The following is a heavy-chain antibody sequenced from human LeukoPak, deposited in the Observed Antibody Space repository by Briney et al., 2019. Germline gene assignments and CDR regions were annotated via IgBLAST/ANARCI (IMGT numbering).Heavy chain of an antibody. D-gene: IGHD4-17*01. CDR2: ISGSGGST. V-gene: IGHV3-23*01. J-gene: IGHJ6*03. CDR3: AKWGDDYGDNYYYYYMDV. CDR1: GFTFSSYA. Sequence: PGGSLRLSCAASGFTFSSYAMSWVRQAPGKGLEWVSAISGSGGSTYYADSVKGRFTISRDNSKTTLYLQMNSLRAEDTAVYYCAKWGDDYGDNYYYYYMDVWGKGTTVTVSS.